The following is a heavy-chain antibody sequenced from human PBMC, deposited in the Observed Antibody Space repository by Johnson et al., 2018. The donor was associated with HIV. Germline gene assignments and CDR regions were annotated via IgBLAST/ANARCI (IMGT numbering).Heavy chain of an antibody. CDR2: INEDGSEI. CDR3: ARAPIPAAFDI. J-gene: IGHJ3*02. V-gene: IGHV3-7*01. Sequence: VQLVESGGGVVQPGRSLRLSCAASGFTFSNYGMHWVRQAPGKGLEWVANINEDGSEIYYVDSVKGRFTISRDNAKKSLYLQMNSLRAEDTAVYYCARAPIPAAFDIWGQGTMVTVSS. CDR1: GFTFSNYG.